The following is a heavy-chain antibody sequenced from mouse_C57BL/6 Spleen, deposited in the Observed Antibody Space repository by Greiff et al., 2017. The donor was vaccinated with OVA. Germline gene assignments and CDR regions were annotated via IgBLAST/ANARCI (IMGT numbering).Heavy chain of an antibody. D-gene: IGHD3-2*02. CDR1: GFSLTSYG. Sequence: QVHVKQSGPGLVQPSQSLSITCTVSGFSLTSYGVHWVRQSPGKGLEWLGVIWRGGSTDYNAAFISRLSISKDNSKCQVIFKMNSRQADYTAIYYWARHGSGFDYWGQGTTLTVSS. CDR2: IWRGGST. CDR3: ARHGSGFDY. J-gene: IGHJ2*01. V-gene: IGHV2-2*01.